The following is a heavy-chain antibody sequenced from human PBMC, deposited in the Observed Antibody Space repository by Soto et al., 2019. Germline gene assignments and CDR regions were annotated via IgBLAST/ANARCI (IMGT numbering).Heavy chain of an antibody. CDR1: GYSISSGSY. J-gene: IGHJ5*02. D-gene: IGHD2-21*02. CDR3: AREIVTAGGNNYFDP. CDR2: VYHTGDT. V-gene: IGHV4-38-2*02. Sequence: PSETLSLTCTVSGYSISSGSYWAWVRQSPGRGLEWIGNVYHTGDTNFNPSLQSRVTFSVDKSNNQFSLRLTSVTAADTAVYFCAREIVTAGGNNYFDPWGPGTLVTVSS.